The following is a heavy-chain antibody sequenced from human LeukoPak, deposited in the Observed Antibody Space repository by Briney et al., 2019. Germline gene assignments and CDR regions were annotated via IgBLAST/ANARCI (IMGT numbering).Heavy chain of an antibody. CDR2: ISSSGSTI. CDR3: ARGSITIFGVVIRTTNTYFDY. J-gene: IGHJ4*02. CDR1: GFTFSDYY. V-gene: IGHV3-11*01. D-gene: IGHD3-3*01. Sequence: PGGSLRLSCAASGFTFSDYYMSWIRQAPGKGLEWVSYISSSGSTIYYADSVKGRFTISRDNAKNSLYLQMSSLRAEDTAVYYCARGSITIFGVVIRTTNTYFDYWGQGTLVTVSS.